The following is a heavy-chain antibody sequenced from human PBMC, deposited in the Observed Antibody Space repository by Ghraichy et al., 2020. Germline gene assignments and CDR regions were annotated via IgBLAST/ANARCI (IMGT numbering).Heavy chain of an antibody. V-gene: IGHV4-38-2*02. CDR3: ARAPDY. CDR2: IYHSGST. CDR1: GYSISSGYY. J-gene: IGHJ4*02. Sequence: SETRSLTCTVSGYSISSGYYWAWIRQPPGRGLEWIGSIYHSGSTYYNSSLKSRVTISVDTSKNQFSLKLNSVSAADTAVYYCARAPDYWGQGTPVTVSS.